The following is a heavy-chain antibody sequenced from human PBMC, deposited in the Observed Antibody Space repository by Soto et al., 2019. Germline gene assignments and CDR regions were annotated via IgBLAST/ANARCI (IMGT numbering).Heavy chain of an antibody. Sequence: SETLSLTCGVCGGTVASSHWWSWVRQSPGRGLEWIGNVYHTGDTNFNPSLQSRVTFSVDKSNNQFSLRLTSVTAADTAVYFCAREIVTAGGNNYFDPWGPGTLVTVSS. J-gene: IGHJ5*02. CDR1: GGTVASSHW. CDR3: AREIVTAGGNNYFDP. D-gene: IGHD2-21*02. CDR2: VYHTGDT. V-gene: IGHV4-4*02.